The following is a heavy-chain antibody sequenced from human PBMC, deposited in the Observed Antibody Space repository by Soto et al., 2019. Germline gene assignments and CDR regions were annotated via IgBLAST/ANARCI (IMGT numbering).Heavy chain of an antibody. Sequence: GASVKVSCKASGYTFTSYGISWVRQAPGQGLEWMGWISAYNGNTNYAQKLQGRVTMTTDTSTSTAYMELRSLRSDDTAVYYCARFGLLWFGELLDYYGMDVWGQGTTVTVSS. D-gene: IGHD3-10*01. CDR2: ISAYNGNT. CDR1: GYTFTSYG. J-gene: IGHJ6*02. V-gene: IGHV1-18*04. CDR3: ARFGLLWFGELLDYYGMDV.